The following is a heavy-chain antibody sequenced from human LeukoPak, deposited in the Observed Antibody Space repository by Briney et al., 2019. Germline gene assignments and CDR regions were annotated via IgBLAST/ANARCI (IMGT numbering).Heavy chain of an antibody. D-gene: IGHD3-22*01. CDR2: IYYRWST. Sequence: TSETLSLTCTVSGGSISSSSYYWGWIRQPPGKGLEWIGSIYYRWSTYYNPSIKSRVTISVDTSKNQFSLKLRSVTAADTAVYYCASTHYGGSGNDYWGQGTLVTVSS. V-gene: IGHV4-39*07. J-gene: IGHJ4*02. CDR1: GGSISSSSYY. CDR3: ASTHYGGSGNDY.